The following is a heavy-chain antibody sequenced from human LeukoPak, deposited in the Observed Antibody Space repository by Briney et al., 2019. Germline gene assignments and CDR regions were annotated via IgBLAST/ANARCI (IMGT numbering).Heavy chain of an antibody. V-gene: IGHV1-2*02. CDR1: GYTFTGYY. D-gene: IGHD6-6*01. CDR2: INPNSGGT. CDR3: ARAEWYSSSSYLFDY. Sequence: RASVKVSCKASGYTFTGYYMHWARQAPGQGLEWMGWINPNSGGTNYAQKFQGRVTMTRDTSISTAYMELSRLRSDDTAVYYCARAEWYSSSSYLFDYWGQGTLVTVSS. J-gene: IGHJ4*02.